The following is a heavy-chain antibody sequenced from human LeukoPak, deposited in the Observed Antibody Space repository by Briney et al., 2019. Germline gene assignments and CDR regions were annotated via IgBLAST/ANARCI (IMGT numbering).Heavy chain of an antibody. CDR2: IRVGGIIK. Sequence: GGSLRLSCAASGFSISSFGMHWVRQAPGKGLEWVAFIRVGGIIKYYADSVKGRFTISRDNSKNTLDLQMNSLRAEDTAVYYCAKDPVTMVRGVAGYFDYWGQGTLVTVSS. V-gene: IGHV3-30*02. D-gene: IGHD3-10*01. J-gene: IGHJ4*02. CDR3: AKDPVTMVRGVAGYFDY. CDR1: GFSISSFG.